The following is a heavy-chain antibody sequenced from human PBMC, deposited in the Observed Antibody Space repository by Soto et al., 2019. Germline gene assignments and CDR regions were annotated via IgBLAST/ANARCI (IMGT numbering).Heavy chain of an antibody. J-gene: IGHJ6*02. D-gene: IGHD6-6*01. CDR2: IYPGDSDT. CDR1: GYSFTSYW. V-gene: IGHV5-51*01. CDR3: AIDSSSSSGGYYYGMDV. Sequence: PGESLKISCKGSGYSFTSYWIGWVRQMPGKGLEWMGIIYPGDSDTRYSPSFQGQVTISADKSISTAYLQWSSLKASDTAMYYCAIDSSSSSGGYYYGMDVWGQGTTVTVSS.